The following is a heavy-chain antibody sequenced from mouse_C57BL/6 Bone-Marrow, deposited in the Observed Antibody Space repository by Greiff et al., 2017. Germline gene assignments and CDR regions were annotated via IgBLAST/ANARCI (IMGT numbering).Heavy chain of an antibody. CDR3: APITTVVERDFDV. Sequence: EVQLQQSVAELVRPGASVKLSCTASGFNIKNTYMHWVKQRPEQGLEWIGRIDPANGNTKYAPKFQGKATITADTSSNTAYLQLSSLTSEDTAIYYCAPITTVVERDFDVWGTGTTVTVSS. V-gene: IGHV14-3*01. CDR2: IDPANGNT. CDR1: GFNIKNTY. J-gene: IGHJ1*03. D-gene: IGHD1-1*01.